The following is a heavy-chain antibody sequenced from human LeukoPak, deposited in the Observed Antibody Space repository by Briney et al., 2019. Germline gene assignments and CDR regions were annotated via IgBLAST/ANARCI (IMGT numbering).Heavy chain of an antibody. CDR3: AREIVVVPAATHPYYYYYGMDV. CDR1: GYTFTGYY. CDR2: INPNSGGT. V-gene: IGHV1-2*02. D-gene: IGHD2-2*01. Sequence: GASVKVSCKASGYTFTGYYMHWVRQAPGQGLEWMGWINPNSGGTNYAQKFQGRVTMTRDTSTSTVYMELSSLRSEDTAVYYCAREIVVVPAATHPYYYYYGMDVWGQGTTVTVSS. J-gene: IGHJ6*02.